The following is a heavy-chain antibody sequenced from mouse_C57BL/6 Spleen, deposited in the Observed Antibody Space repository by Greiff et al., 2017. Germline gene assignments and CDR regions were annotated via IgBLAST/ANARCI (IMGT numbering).Heavy chain of an antibody. D-gene: IGHD1-1*01. CDR1: GYTFTSYW. J-gene: IGHJ2*01. V-gene: IGHV1-52*01. CDR3: ARGGYGSSSYYFDY. CDR2: IDPSDSET. Sequence: QVQLQQPGAELVRPGSSVKLSCKASGYTFTSYWMHWVKQRPIQGLEWIGNIDPSDSETHYNQKFKDKATLTVDKSSSTAYMQLSSLTSEDSAVYYCARGGYGSSSYYFDYWGQDTTLTVSS.